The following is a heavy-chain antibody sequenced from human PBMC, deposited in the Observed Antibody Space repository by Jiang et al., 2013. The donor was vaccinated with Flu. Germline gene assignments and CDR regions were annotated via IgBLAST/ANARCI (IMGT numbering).Heavy chain of an antibody. D-gene: IGHD6-6*01. CDR1: GDSVSTNSAA. V-gene: IGHV6-1*01. CDR3: ARDRDSSSLPRTTGFDY. Sequence: SQTLSLTCAISGDSVSTNSAAWNWIRQSPSRGLEWLGRACYGSQWFIDYAVSLKSRMIINPDTSKNQFSLQLNSVTPEDTAVYYCARDRDSSSLPRTTGFDYWGQGTLVTVSS. CDR2: ACYGSQWFI. J-gene: IGHJ4*02.